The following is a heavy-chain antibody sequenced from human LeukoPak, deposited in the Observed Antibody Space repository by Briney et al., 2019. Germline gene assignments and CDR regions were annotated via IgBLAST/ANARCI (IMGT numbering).Heavy chain of an antibody. CDR2: IHHSGSI. CDR1: GDSIDNHY. D-gene: IGHD3-16*01. CDR3: ARVSTGDLDY. V-gene: IGHV4-59*11. J-gene: IGHJ4*02. Sequence: SETLSLTCSVSGDSIDNHYWSWIRQSPGKGLQWIGYIHHSGSIDYNPSLKSRVTISIDTSKKQLSLKLRSVTVADTAVYYCARVSTGDLDYWGQGTLVTVSS.